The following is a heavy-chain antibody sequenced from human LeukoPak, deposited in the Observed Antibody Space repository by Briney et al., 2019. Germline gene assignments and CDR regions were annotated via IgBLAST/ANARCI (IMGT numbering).Heavy chain of an antibody. D-gene: IGHD2-2*01. CDR1: GGSLSNYY. V-gene: IGHV4-4*09. CDR2: TYSSGST. J-gene: IGHJ4*02. Sequence: SETLSLTCTVSGGSLSNYYWNWIRQPPGKGLEWIGYTYSSGSTNYNPSLKSRVTVSVDTSKNQFSLKLTSMTAADTAVYYCARGRLGRQHASFFDSWGQGTLVTVSS. CDR3: ARGRLGRQHASFFDS.